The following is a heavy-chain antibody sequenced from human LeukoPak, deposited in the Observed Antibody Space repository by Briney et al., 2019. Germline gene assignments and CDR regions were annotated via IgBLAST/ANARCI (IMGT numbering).Heavy chain of an antibody. D-gene: IGHD1-26*01. Sequence: PSETLSLTCTVSGGSISSYYWSWIRQPAGKGLEWIGRIYTMGSTNYNPSLKSRVTMSVDTSKNQFSQKLSSVTAADTAVYYCARMAANYYYNMDVWGKGTTVTVSS. V-gene: IGHV4-4*07. CDR2: IYTMGST. CDR3: ARMAANYYYNMDV. J-gene: IGHJ6*03. CDR1: GGSISSYY.